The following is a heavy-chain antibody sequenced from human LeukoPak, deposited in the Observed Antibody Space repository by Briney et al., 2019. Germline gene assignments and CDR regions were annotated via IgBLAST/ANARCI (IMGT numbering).Heavy chain of an antibody. CDR1: GFTFSSYS. D-gene: IGHD3-10*01. Sequence: PGGSLRLSCAASGFTFSSYSMNWVRQAPGKGLEWVSSIRSSSTYIFYADSVKGRFTISRDNAKNSLYLQMSSLRAEDTAVYYCARAPYGSGSYSGSDYWGQGTLVTVSS. CDR2: IRSSSTYI. V-gene: IGHV3-21*01. J-gene: IGHJ4*02. CDR3: ARAPYGSGSYSGSDY.